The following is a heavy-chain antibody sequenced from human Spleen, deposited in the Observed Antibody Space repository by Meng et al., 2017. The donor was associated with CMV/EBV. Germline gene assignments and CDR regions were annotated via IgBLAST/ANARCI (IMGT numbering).Heavy chain of an antibody. D-gene: IGHD1-26*01. CDR2: INHSGST. V-gene: IGHV4-34*01. CDR1: GWSFSGLY. Sequence: QAQLPHWGRGLLKPSDALSRTWASYGWSFSGLYWSWIRQPPGKGLEWIGEINHSGSTNYNPSLKSRVTISVDTSKNQFSLKLSSVTAADTAVYYCARVLQGSPPSKAFDYWGQGTLVTASS. J-gene: IGHJ4*02. CDR3: ARVLQGSPPSKAFDY.